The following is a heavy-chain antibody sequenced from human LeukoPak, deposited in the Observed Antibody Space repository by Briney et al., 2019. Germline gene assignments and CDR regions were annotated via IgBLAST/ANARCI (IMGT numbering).Heavy chain of an antibody. Sequence: PSETLSLTCTVSGGSISSYYWSWIRQPAGKGLEWIGRIYTSGSTNYNPSLKSRVTVSVDTSKNQFSLKLSSVTAADTAVYYCARDLGITMVRGASGAFDIWGQGTMVTVSS. V-gene: IGHV4-4*07. CDR2: IYTSGST. CDR3: ARDLGITMVRGASGAFDI. J-gene: IGHJ3*02. D-gene: IGHD3-10*01. CDR1: GGSISSYY.